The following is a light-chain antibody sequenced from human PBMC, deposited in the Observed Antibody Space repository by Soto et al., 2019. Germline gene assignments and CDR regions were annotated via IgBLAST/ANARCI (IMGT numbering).Light chain of an antibody. CDR2: AAS. CDR3: QQSYSTPIT. V-gene: IGKV1-39*01. CDR1: QSISSY. Sequence: DIQMTQSPSSLSASVGDRVTITCRASQSISSYLNWYQQKLGKAPKLLIYAASSLQSGVPSRFSGSGSGTDFTLTITSLQPEDFATYYCQQSYSTPITFGQGTRLEIE. J-gene: IGKJ5*01.